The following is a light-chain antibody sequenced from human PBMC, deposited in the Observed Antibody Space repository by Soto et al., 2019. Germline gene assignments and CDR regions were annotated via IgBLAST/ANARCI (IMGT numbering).Light chain of an antibody. J-gene: IGKJ4*01. V-gene: IGKV3-20*01. CDR1: QSVSSSY. CDR2: GAS. CDR3: QQYAGSPLT. Sequence: EIVLTQSPGTLSFSPGERATLTCRASQSVSSSYLAWFQQKPGQAPRLLIYGASSRATGIPDRFSGSGSGTDFTLTISRLEPEDFAVYYCQQYAGSPLTFGGGTKVDIK.